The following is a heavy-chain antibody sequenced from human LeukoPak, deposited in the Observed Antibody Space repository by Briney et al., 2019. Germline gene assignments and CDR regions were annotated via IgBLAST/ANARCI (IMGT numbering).Heavy chain of an antibody. V-gene: IGHV4-59*08. Sequence: SETLSLTCTVSGDSISGSISSHYWSWIRQPPGKGLEWIGCIYYSGSTNYNPSLKSRVTISVDTPKNQFSLKLSSVTAADTAVYYCARHGGSYWYWGQGTLVTVSS. J-gene: IGHJ4*02. CDR1: GDSISGSISSHY. CDR3: ARHGGSYWY. CDR2: IYYSGST. D-gene: IGHD1-26*01.